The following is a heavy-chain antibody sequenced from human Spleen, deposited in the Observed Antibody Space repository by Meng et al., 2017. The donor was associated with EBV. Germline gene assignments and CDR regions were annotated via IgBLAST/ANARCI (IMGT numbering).Heavy chain of an antibody. CDR2: TNTNTGNP. J-gene: IGHJ4*02. CDR3: ARQGRSDYYDSSGSDY. CDR1: EYTFTKYD. V-gene: IGHV7-4-1*02. Sequence: QVQLVQSGSELKKPGAAVKVSCKASEYTFTKYDMNWVRQAPGQVLEWMGWTNTNTGNPTYAQGFTGRFVFSLDTSVGTAYLQISSLKAEDTAVYYCARQGRSDYYDSSGSDYWGQGTLVTVSS. D-gene: IGHD3-22*01.